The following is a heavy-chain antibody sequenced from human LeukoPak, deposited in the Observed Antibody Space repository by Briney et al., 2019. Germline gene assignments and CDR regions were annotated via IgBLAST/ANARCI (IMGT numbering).Heavy chain of an antibody. D-gene: IGHD3-22*01. V-gene: IGHV1-2*02. J-gene: IGHJ4*01. CDR1: GYTFTGYY. Sequence: SVTVSCKASGYTFTGYYMHWVRQAPGQGLEWMGWINPNSGGTNYAQKFHGRVTMTRDTSISTAYMELSRLRSDDTAVYYCASSKGEYYYDSSGYYYNPRIFDYWGHGNLVSVPS. CDR2: INPNSGGT. CDR3: ASSKGEYYYDSSGYYYNPRIFDY.